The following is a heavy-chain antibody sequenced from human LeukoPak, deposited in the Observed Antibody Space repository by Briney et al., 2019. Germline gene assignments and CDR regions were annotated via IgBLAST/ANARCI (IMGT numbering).Heavy chain of an antibody. J-gene: IGHJ4*02. V-gene: IGHV3-23*01. D-gene: IGHD6-13*01. Sequence: GGSLRVSCAASGFTFRNYAMNWVRQARGKGLEWVSTINGRGNGPHYSDSVKGRFTISRDNAKNSLYLQMNSLRAEDTAVYYCALSSLSSFDYWGQGTLVTVSS. CDR3: ALSSLSSFDY. CDR1: GFTFRNYA. CDR2: INGRGNGP.